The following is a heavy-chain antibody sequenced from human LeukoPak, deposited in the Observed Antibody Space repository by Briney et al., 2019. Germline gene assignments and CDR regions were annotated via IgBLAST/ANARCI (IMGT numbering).Heavy chain of an antibody. Sequence: SETLSLTCAVYGGSFSGYYWSWIRQPPGKGLEWIGEINHSGSTNYNPSLKGRVTISVDTSKNQFSLKLSSVTAADTAVYYCATNYGSGSYPNWFDPWGQGTLVTVSS. J-gene: IGHJ5*02. V-gene: IGHV4-34*01. D-gene: IGHD3-10*01. CDR3: ATNYGSGSYPNWFDP. CDR1: GGSFSGYY. CDR2: INHSGST.